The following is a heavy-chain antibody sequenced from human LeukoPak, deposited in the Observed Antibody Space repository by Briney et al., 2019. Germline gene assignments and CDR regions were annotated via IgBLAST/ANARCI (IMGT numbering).Heavy chain of an antibody. CDR2: ISSSGSTI. V-gene: IGHV3-11*04. Sequence: PSETLSLTCTVSGGSISSTNYYWGWIRQPPGKGLEWVSYISSSGSTIYYADSVKGRFTISRDNAKNSLYLQMNSLRAEDTAVYYCARDMGIAVAGGGGYYFDYWGQGTLVTVSS. J-gene: IGHJ4*02. CDR1: GGSISSTNYY. CDR3: ARDMGIAVAGGGGYYFDY. D-gene: IGHD6-19*01.